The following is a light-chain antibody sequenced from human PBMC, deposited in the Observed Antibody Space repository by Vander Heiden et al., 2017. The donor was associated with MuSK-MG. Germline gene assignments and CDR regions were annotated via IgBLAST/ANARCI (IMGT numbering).Light chain of an antibody. CDR2: AAS. CDR1: QDIKKN. J-gene: IGKJ4*02. Sequence: DIQMTQSPSSLSASVGDRVTITCRASQDIKKNLGWCQQKPGKAPKCLIYAASNLQSGVPPRFSGSGSGTEFTLTISSLQPEDFATYFCRQHNSYPSTFGPGTKVEIK. V-gene: IGKV1-17*01. CDR3: RQHNSYPST.